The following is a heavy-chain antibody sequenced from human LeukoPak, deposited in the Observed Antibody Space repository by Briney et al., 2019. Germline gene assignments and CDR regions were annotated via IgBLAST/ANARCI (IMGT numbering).Heavy chain of an antibody. Sequence: ASVKASCKASGYTFTSYAMHWVRQAPGQRLEWMGWINAGNGNTKYSQKFQGRVTITRDTSASTAYMELSSLRSEDTAVYYCARLTMVRGADYWGQGTLVTVSS. CDR2: INAGNGNT. V-gene: IGHV1-3*01. J-gene: IGHJ4*02. D-gene: IGHD3-10*01. CDR3: ARLTMVRGADY. CDR1: GYTFTSYA.